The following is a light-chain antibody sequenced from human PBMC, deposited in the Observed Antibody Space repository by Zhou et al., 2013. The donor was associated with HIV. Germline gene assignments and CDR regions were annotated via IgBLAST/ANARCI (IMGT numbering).Light chain of an antibody. J-gene: IGKJ2*01. CDR2: AAS. V-gene: IGKV1-9*01. CDR1: QGISSY. CDR3: QQLNSYPHT. Sequence: DIQLTQSPSFLPASVGDRVTITCRASQGISSYLAWYQQKPGKAPKLLIYAASTLQTGVPPRFSGSGSGTEFTLTISSLQPEDFATYYCQQLNSYPHTFGQGTKLEIK.